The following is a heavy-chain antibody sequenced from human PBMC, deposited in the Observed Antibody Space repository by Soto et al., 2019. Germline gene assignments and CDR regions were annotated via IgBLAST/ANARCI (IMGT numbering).Heavy chain of an antibody. CDR2: ISYDGINK. V-gene: IGHV3-30*18. CDR3: AKDYGSGSSSYFDY. CDR1: GFTFSSYG. J-gene: IGHJ4*02. Sequence: PGGSLRLSCAASGFTFSSYGMHWVRQAPGKGLGWVAVISYDGINKYYADSVKGRFTISRDNSKNTLYLQMNSLRAEDTAVYYCAKDYGSGSSSYFDYWGQGTLVTVSS. D-gene: IGHD3-10*01.